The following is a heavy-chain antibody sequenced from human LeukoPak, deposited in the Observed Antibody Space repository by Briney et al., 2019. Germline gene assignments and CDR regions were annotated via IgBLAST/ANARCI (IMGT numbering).Heavy chain of an antibody. Sequence: GGSLRLSCAASGFTFSSYDMSWVRQAPGKGLEWVSSLTSDGGSTEYADSVKGRFTISRDNSKNTLYLQMNSLRAEDTALYFCAKSLVRWAFDYWGQGALASVSS. CDR3: AKSLVRWAFDY. CDR2: LTSDGGST. D-gene: IGHD1-26*01. V-gene: IGHV3-23*01. CDR1: GFTFSSYD. J-gene: IGHJ4*02.